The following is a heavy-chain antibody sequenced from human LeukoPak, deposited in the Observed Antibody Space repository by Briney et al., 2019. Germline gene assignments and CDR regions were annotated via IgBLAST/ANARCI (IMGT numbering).Heavy chain of an antibody. Sequence: SVKVSCKASGGTFSSYAISWVRQAPGQGLEWMGRIIPILGIANYAQKFQGRVTITADKSTSTAYMELSSLRSEDTAVYYCASVDTAMVTDYWGQGTLVTVSS. CDR3: ASVDTAMVTDY. CDR1: GGTFSSYA. J-gene: IGHJ4*02. CDR2: IIPILGIA. D-gene: IGHD5-18*01. V-gene: IGHV1-69*04.